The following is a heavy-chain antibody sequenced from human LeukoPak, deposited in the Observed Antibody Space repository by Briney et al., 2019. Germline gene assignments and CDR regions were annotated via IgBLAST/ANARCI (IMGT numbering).Heavy chain of an antibody. D-gene: IGHD6-19*01. V-gene: IGHV3-23*01. CDR2: ISGSAGST. CDR3: AKSDSSGWYRPFDY. CDR1: GFTFSTYA. J-gene: IGHJ4*02. Sequence: GGSLRLSCAASGFTFSTYAMSWVRQAPGKGLEWVSAISGSAGSTYYADSVKGRFTISRDNSKNTLYLQMNSLRAEDTAVYYRAKSDSSGWYRPFDYWGQGTLVTVSS.